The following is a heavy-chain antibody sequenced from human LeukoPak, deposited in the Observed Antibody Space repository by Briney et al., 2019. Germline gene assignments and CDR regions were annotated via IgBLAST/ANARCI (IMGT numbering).Heavy chain of an antibody. Sequence: GGSLRLSCVASGFTFSNYWMSWVRRAPGKGLDWVAAIRQDGSEKYYVDSVKGRLTISRDNAKNSLFLQMNSLRAEDTAVYYCARYLRFFDFWGQGILVTVSS. V-gene: IGHV3-7*01. CDR2: IRQDGSEK. D-gene: IGHD4-17*01. CDR3: ARYLRFFDF. CDR1: GFTFSNYW. J-gene: IGHJ4*02.